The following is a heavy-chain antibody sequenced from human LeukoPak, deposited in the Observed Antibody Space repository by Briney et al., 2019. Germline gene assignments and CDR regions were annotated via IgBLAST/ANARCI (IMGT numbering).Heavy chain of an antibody. J-gene: IGHJ3*01. CDR3: ATGKLQAFDP. V-gene: IGHV3-15*01. Sequence: GGSLRLSCAATEFTFSSAWMSWVRQAPEKGLEWIGRIRSESAGGTIEYAAPVKGRFTILRDGSKNMLYLQMDSLKIEDTAVYYCATGKLQAFDPWGQGTRVTVSS. CDR2: IRSESAGGTI. CDR1: EFTFSSAW.